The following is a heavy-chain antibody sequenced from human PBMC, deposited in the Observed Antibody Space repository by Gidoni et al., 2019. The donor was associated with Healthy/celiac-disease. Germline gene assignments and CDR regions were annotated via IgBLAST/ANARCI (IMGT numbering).Heavy chain of an antibody. J-gene: IGHJ5*02. D-gene: IGHD3-9*01. CDR1: GFTFSSYS. Sequence: EVQLVESGGGLVQPGGSLRLSCAASGFTFSSYSMNWVRQAPGKGLEWVSYISSSSSTIYYADSVKGRFTISRDNAKNSLYLQMNSLRAEDTAVYYCAREFILTGHNWFDPWGQGTLVTVSS. CDR2: ISSSSSTI. CDR3: AREFILTGHNWFDP. V-gene: IGHV3-48*04.